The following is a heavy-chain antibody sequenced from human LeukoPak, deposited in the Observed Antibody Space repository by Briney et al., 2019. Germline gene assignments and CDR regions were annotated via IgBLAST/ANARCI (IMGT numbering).Heavy chain of an antibody. V-gene: IGHV3-7*01. CDR3: AREPYSSSWYSSDAFDI. J-gene: IGHJ3*02. D-gene: IGHD6-13*01. CDR1: GFTFSSYW. CDR2: IKQDGSEK. Sequence: GGSLRLSCAASGFTFSSYWMSWVRQAPGKGLEWVANIKQDGSEKYYVDSVKGRFTISRDNAKNSLYLQMNSLRAEDTAVYYCAREPYSSSWYSSDAFDIWGQGTMVTVSS.